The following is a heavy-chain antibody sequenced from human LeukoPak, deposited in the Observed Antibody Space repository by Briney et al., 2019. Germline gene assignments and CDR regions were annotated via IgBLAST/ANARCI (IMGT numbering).Heavy chain of an antibody. Sequence: GGSLRLPCAASGFTFRSHGMHWVRQAPGKGLEWVAVISYDGSDKYYADSVKGRFTISRDNSKNTLYLQMNSLRAEDTAVYYCAKDRSRENYYGSGSSPPDYWGQGTLVTVSS. CDR3: AKDRSRENYYGSGSSPPDY. J-gene: IGHJ4*02. D-gene: IGHD3-10*01. V-gene: IGHV3-30*18. CDR1: GFTFRSHG. CDR2: ISYDGSDK.